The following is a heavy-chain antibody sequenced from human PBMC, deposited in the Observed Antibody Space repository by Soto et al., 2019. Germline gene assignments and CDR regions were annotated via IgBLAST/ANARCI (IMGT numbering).Heavy chain of an antibody. CDR1: GRTISGSSYY. V-gene: IGHV4-39*01. Sequence: SETLSLTCTVSGRTISGSSYYWGWVRQPPGKGLEWIGSIHYSGDAYYNPSLNNRVTISVDTSKNQLSLKVTSVTAADTAVYYCARHAPSSWFDSWGQGVLVTVPQ. J-gene: IGHJ5*01. CDR2: IHYSGDA. D-gene: IGHD6-13*01. CDR3: ARHAPSSWFDS.